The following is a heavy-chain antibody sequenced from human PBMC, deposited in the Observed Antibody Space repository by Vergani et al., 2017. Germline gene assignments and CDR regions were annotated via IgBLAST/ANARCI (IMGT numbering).Heavy chain of an antibody. CDR3: ARGSVAGTPSGYGMDV. CDR2: ISAYNVNT. CDR1: GYDFSSYG. J-gene: IGHJ6*02. D-gene: IGHD6-19*01. V-gene: IGHV1-18*01. Sequence: QVQLVQSGPERKSPGASVMVSCKASGYDFSSYGINWVRQAPGQGLEWMGWISAYNVNTYYAQKLQGRVTMTTDTSTSTAYMELRSLRSDDTAVYYCARGSVAGTPSGYGMDVWGQGTTVTVSS.